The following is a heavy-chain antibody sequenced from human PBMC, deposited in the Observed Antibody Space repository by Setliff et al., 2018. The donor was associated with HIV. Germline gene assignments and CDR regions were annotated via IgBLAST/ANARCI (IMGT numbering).Heavy chain of an antibody. V-gene: IGHV4-4*02. D-gene: IGHD1-26*01. CDR1: GGSISTDNW. CDR3: ARGKGGTYYAFDY. J-gene: IGHJ4*02. Sequence: PSETLSLTCAVSGGSISTDNWWNWVRQTPGKGLEWIGEISPSGTTNYNPSLKSRVTISIDTSKKQFSLKLSSVTAADTAVYYCARGKGGTYYAFDYWGQGTLVTVSS. CDR2: ISPSGTT.